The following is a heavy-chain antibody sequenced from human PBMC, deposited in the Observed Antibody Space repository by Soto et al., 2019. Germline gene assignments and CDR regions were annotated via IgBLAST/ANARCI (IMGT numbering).Heavy chain of an antibody. J-gene: IGHJ4*02. D-gene: IGHD7-27*01. Sequence: QVQLVESGGGVVQPGRSLRLSCAASGFSFSISPMHWVRQAPGQGPEWVALISYDGTNKFYADSVKGRFTISRDNTTSTLYLQVDSLRPEDAAVYYCSRDPKTSGGQHWAFNYFDSWGQGTLVTVSS. CDR3: SRDPKTSGGQHWAFNYFDS. V-gene: IGHV3-30-3*01. CDR2: ISYDGTNK. CDR1: GFSFSISP.